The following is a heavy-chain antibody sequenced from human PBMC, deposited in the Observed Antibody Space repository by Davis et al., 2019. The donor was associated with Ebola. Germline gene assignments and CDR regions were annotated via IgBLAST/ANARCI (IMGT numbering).Heavy chain of an antibody. CDR3: ARRVGATWSWFDP. Sequence: MPSETLSLTCAVYGGSFSAYYWSWIRQPPGKGLEWIGEINHSGSTNYNPSLKSRVTISVDTSKNQFSLKLSSVTAADTAVYYCARRVGATWSWFDPWGQGTPVTVSS. CDR1: GGSFSAYY. J-gene: IGHJ5*02. D-gene: IGHD1-26*01. CDR2: INHSGST. V-gene: IGHV4-34*01.